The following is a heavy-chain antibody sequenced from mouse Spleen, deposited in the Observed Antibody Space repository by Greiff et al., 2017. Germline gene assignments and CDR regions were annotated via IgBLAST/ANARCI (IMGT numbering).Heavy chain of an antibody. J-gene: IGHJ1*03. CDR3: ARDHGNYGYFDV. D-gene: IGHD2-1*01. V-gene: IGHV5-16*01. Sequence: EVQLVESEGGLVQPGSSMKLSCTASGFTFSDYYMAWVRQVPEKGLEWVANINYDGSSTYYLDSLKSRFIISRDNAKNILYLQMSSLKSEDTATYYCARDHGNYGYFDVWGTGTTVTVSS. CDR2: INYDGSST. CDR1: GFTFSDYY.